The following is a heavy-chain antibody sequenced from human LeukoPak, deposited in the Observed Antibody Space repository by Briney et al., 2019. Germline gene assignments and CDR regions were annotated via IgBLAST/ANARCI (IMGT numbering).Heavy chain of an antibody. CDR3: ASTPGGYYGSGSSPIDY. J-gene: IGHJ4*02. CDR2: IYSGGST. CDR1: GFTVSSNY. Sequence: SGGSLRLSCAASGFTVSSNYMSWVRQAPGKGLEWVSVIYSGGSTYFADSVKGRFTISRDNSKNTLYLQMNSLRAEDTAVYYCASTPGGYYGSGSSPIDYWGQGTLVTVSS. D-gene: IGHD3-10*01. V-gene: IGHV3-66*01.